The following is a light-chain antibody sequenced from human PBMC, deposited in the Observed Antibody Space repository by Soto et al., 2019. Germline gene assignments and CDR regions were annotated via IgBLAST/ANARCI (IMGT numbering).Light chain of an antibody. CDR2: EVS. CDR1: QSLLYSDGKTY. J-gene: IGKJ1*01. CDR3: MQSIQLPRT. Sequence: DIVMTQTPLSLSVTPAQPASISCKSSQSLLYSDGKTYLFWYLQKPGQPPQLLIYEVSSRFSGVPDRFTDTGSGTDFTLNISRVEAEDVGVCYCMQSIQLPRTFGQGTKVEIK. V-gene: IGKV2D-29*01.